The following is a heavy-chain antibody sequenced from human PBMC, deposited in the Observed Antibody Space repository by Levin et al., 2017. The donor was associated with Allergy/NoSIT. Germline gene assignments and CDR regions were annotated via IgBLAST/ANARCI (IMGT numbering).Heavy chain of an antibody. J-gene: IGHJ2*01. CDR3: ARLARSYGWYFDR. D-gene: IGHD5-18*01. CDR1: GGSISSSSYY. Sequence: PSETLSLTCTVSGGSISSSSYYWGWIRQPPGKGLEWIGSIYYSGSTYYNPSLKSRVTISVDTSKNQFSLKLSSVTAADTAVYYCARLARSYGWYFDRWGRGTLVTVSS. V-gene: IGHV4-39*01. CDR2: IYYSGST.